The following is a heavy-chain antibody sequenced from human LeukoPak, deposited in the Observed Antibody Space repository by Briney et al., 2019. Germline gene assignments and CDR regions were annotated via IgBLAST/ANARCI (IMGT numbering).Heavy chain of an antibody. Sequence: GRSLRLSCAASGFTFSSYGMHWVRQAPGKGLAWVAVISYDGSNKYYADSVKGRFTISRDNSKNTLYLQMNSLRAEDTAVYHCAKEYSSGWYYYYYGMDVWGQGTTVTVSS. CDR2: ISYDGSNK. V-gene: IGHV3-30*18. D-gene: IGHD6-19*01. J-gene: IGHJ6*02. CDR1: GFTFSSYG. CDR3: AKEYSSGWYYYYYGMDV.